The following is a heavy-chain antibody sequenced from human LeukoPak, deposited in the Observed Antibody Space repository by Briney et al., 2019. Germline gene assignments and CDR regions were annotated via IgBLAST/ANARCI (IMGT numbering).Heavy chain of an antibody. V-gene: IGHV1-46*01. D-gene: IGHD5-24*01. Sequence: ASVKVSCKASGYTFINNWMHWVRQAPGQGLECMGITHPSGGTTSYAQKFQGRVTMTRDTSTSTVYMELSSLRSEDTAVYYCARWLQFYDYWGQGTLVTVSS. CDR3: ARWLQFYDY. J-gene: IGHJ4*02. CDR1: GYTFINNW. CDR2: THPSGGTT.